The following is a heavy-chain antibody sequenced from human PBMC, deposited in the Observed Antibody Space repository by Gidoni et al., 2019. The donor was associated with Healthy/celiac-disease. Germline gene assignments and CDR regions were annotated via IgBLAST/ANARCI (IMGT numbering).Heavy chain of an antibody. CDR3: ARDPQDAFDY. CDR1: GYSISSGYY. V-gene: IGHV4-38-2*02. J-gene: IGHJ4*01. D-gene: IGHD2-8*01. Sequence: QVQLQESGPGLVKPSETLSLTCTVSGYSISSGYYWGWIRQPPGKGLEWIGSSYHSGRTYYNPSLKRRVTIAVDTTKKQFSLKLSSVTAADTVVYYCARDPQDAFDYWGQGTLVTVSS. CDR2: SYHSGRT.